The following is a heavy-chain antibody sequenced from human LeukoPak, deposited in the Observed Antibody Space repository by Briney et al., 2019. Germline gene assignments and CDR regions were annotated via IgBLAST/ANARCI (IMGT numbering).Heavy chain of an antibody. J-gene: IGHJ4*02. Sequence: GRSLRLSCAASGFTFNTYGMHWVRQAPGKGLEWVALIYYDGSHKYYADSVKGRFTISRDSSKNTLDLQMNSLRAEDTAVYYCVRVGYTNYGIDYWGQGTLVTVSS. D-gene: IGHD4-11*01. V-gene: IGHV3-33*01. CDR3: VRVGYTNYGIDY. CDR2: IYYDGSHK. CDR1: GFTFNTYG.